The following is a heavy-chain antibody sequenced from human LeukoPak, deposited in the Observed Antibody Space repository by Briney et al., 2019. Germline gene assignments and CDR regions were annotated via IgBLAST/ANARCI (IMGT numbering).Heavy chain of an antibody. CDR2: ISSSSSYI. V-gene: IGHV3-21*01. D-gene: IGHD6-19*01. Sequence: PGGSLRLSCAASGFTFSSYSMNWVRQAPGKVLEWVSSISSSSSYINYADSVKGRFTISRDNAKNSLYLQMNSLRAEDTAVYYCARDFSSGWYNWFDPWGQGTLVTVSS. CDR1: GFTFSSYS. J-gene: IGHJ5*02. CDR3: ARDFSSGWYNWFDP.